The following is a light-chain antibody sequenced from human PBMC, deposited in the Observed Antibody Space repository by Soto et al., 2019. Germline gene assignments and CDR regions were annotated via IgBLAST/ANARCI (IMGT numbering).Light chain of an antibody. CDR3: QQYNGYSRT. V-gene: IGKV1-5*01. J-gene: IGKJ1*01. Sequence: DIQMTQSPSTLSASVGDRVTITCRASQSIRSSLAWYQQKPGKAPKLLIYDGSSLERGVPSRFSGSGSGTEFTLTLRSLQPDDFATYYCQQYNGYSRTFGQGTRWIS. CDR1: QSIRSS. CDR2: DGS.